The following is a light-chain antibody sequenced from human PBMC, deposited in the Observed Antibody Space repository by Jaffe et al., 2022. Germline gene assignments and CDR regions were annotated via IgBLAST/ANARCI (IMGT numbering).Light chain of an antibody. Sequence: DIQMTQSPSSLSASVGDRVTITCRASQSISSYLNWYQQKPGKAPKLLIYAASSLQSGVPSRFSGSGSGTDFTLTISSLQPEDFATYYCQQSYSTPPIPYTFGQGTKLEIK. V-gene: IGKV1-39*01. CDR2: AAS. CDR3: QQSYSTPPIPYT. CDR1: QSISSY. J-gene: IGKJ2*01.